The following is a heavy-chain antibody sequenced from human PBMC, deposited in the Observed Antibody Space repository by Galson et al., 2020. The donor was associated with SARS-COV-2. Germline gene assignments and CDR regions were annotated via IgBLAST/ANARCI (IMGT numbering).Heavy chain of an antibody. V-gene: IGHV1-8*01. CDR1: GYTFTSYD. Sequence: ASVKVSCKASGYTFTSYDINWVRQATGQGLEWMGWMNPNSGNTGYAQKFQGRVTMTRNTSISTAYMELSSLRSEDTAVYYCARDPYYYGSGENDYWGHGSVVAVSS. D-gene: IGHD3-10*01. J-gene: IGHJ4*01. CDR3: ARDPYYYGSGENDY. CDR2: MNPNSGNT.